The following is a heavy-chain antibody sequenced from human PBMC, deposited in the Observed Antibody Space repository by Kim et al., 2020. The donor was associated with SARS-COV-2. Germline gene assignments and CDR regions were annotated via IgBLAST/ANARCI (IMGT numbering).Heavy chain of an antibody. CDR1: SYTFTSYG. CDR3: ARGGGGSSSSGSPNGPNWFDP. V-gene: IGHV1-18*01. D-gene: IGHD6-6*01. CDR2: ISTYNGNT. Sequence: ASVKVSCKASSYTFTSYGISWVRQAPGQGLEWMGWISTYNGNTNFVQKFQGRVTMTTDTSTNTAYMELRSLRFDDTAVYYCARGGGGSSSSGSPNGPNWFDPWGQGTLVTVSS. J-gene: IGHJ5*02.